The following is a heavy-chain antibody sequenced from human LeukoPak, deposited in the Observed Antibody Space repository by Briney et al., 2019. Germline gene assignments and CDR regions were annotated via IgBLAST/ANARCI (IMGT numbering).Heavy chain of an antibody. CDR2: IYPGDSDT. CDR1: GYSFTSYW. J-gene: IGHJ4*02. CDR3: ARETYYDFWSGYYRAPSFDY. V-gene: IGHV5-51*01. D-gene: IGHD3-3*01. Sequence: HGESLKISCKGSGYSFTSYWIGWVRQLPGKGLEWMGIIYPGDSDTRYSPSFQGQVTISADKSISTAYLQWSSLKAPDTAMYYCARETYYDFWSGYYRAPSFDYWGQGTLVTVSS.